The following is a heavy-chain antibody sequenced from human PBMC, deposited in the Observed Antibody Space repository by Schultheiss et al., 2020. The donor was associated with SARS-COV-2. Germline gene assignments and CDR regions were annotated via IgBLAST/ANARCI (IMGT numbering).Heavy chain of an antibody. D-gene: IGHD3-3*01. Sequence: GGSLRLSCKASGYTFTSYGISWVRQAPGQGLEWMGWISAYNGNTNYAQKFQGRVTITADESTSTAYMELSSLRSEDTAVYYCARRYFWSGYYLRSHWFDPWGQGTLVTVSS. J-gene: IGHJ5*02. CDR1: GYTFTSYG. CDR2: ISAYNGNT. V-gene: IGHV1-18*01. CDR3: ARRYFWSGYYLRSHWFDP.